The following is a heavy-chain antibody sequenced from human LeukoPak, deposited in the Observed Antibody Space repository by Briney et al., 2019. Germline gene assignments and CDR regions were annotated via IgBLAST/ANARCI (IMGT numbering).Heavy chain of an antibody. J-gene: IGHJ6*02. V-gene: IGHV5-10-1*01. CDR3: ATGMTATFAPGVDV. CDR1: GYSFTSYW. D-gene: IGHD1-20*01. CDR2: IDPSDSYA. Sequence: GESLRISCKCSGYSFTSYWIAWVRQTPGKGVEWMGRIDPSDSYAKYSPSFQGHVTISADKSISTAYLQWSSLQASDTAMYYCATGMTATFAPGVDVWGQGTTVTVSS.